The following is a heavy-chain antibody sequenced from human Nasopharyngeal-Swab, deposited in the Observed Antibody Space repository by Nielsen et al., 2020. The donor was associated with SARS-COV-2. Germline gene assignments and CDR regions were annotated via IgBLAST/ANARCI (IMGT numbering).Heavy chain of an antibody. CDR3: ARVVRGGMDV. J-gene: IGHJ6*04. V-gene: IGHV3-13*05. Sequence: GESLKLSCAASGFTFSSYDMHWVRQATGKGLEWVSAIGTAGDPYYPGPVKGRFTISRENAKNSLYLHMNSLGAGDTAVYYCARVVRGGMDVWGKGTTVTVSS. CDR1: GFTFSSYD. CDR2: IGTAGDP. D-gene: IGHD3-10*01.